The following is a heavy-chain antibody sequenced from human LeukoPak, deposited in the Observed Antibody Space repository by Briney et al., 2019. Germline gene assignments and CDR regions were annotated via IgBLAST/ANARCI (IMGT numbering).Heavy chain of an antibody. J-gene: IGHJ4*02. CDR3: ARGTDRSKIAY. V-gene: IGHV4-34*01. Sequence: SETLSLTCAVYGGSFSGYYWSWIRQPPGEGLEWIGEIHPRGTIDYNPSLKSRVTISGDTSKNQISLKLTSVTAADTAVYYCARGTDRSKIAYWGQGTLVTVSS. CDR1: GGSFSGYY. CDR2: IHPRGTI. D-gene: IGHD3-22*01.